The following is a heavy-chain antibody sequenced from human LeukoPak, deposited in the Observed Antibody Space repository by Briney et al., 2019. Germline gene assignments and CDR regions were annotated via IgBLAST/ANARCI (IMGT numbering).Heavy chain of an antibody. CDR3: ARGGGLLWFGELPMDV. J-gene: IGHJ6*03. Sequence: GGSLRLSCTVSGFTVSSNSMSWVRQAPGKGLEWVSFIYSDNTHYSDSAKGRFTISRDNSKNTLYLQMNSLRAEDTAVYYCARGGGLLWFGELPMDVWGKGTTVTISS. CDR1: GFTVSSNS. D-gene: IGHD3-10*01. V-gene: IGHV3-53*01. CDR2: IYSDNT.